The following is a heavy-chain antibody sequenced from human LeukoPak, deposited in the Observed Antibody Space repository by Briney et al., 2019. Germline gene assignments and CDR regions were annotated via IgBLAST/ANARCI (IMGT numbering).Heavy chain of an antibody. V-gene: IGHV3-72*01. CDR2: SRNKAKSYAT. CDR1: GFTFSDHY. J-gene: IGHJ6*02. D-gene: IGHD4-17*01. Sequence: PGGSLRLSCAASGFTFSDHYMDWFRQAPGKGLEWVGRSRNKAKSYATEYAASVKGRFTISRDDSKNSVYLQMNSLKTEDTAVYYCGRYGYYYYYGMHVWGQGTTVTVSS. CDR3: GRYGYYYYYGMHV.